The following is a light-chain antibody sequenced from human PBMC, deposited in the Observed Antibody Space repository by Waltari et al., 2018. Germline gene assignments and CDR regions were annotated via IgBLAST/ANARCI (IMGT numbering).Light chain of an antibody. CDR3: QSDDSSNKKV. V-gene: IGLV6-57*03. J-gene: IGLJ2*01. Sequence: FMLTQLHSVSASPWRTVALSCTRSSGSIPSNNVKCHHQQPPSAPTTVINDDNQRPSGVPDRFSGSTDSCSTSASLTIAGLKAEDEADYCCQSDDSSNKKVFGGGTKLTVL. CDR2: DDN. CDR1: SGSIPSNN.